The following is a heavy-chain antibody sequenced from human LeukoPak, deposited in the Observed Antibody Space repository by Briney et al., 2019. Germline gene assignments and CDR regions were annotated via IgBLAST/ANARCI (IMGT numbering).Heavy chain of an antibody. CDR1: GFTFSSYV. J-gene: IGHJ4*02. Sequence: GGSLRLSCAASGFTFSSYVMHWVRQAPGKGLEWVAVISYDGSNKYYADSVKGRFTISRDTSKNTLYLQMNSLRAEDTAVYYCAAYYCSGGSCYRNFDYWGQGTLVTVSS. CDR3: AAYYCSGGSCYRNFDY. CDR2: ISYDGSNK. V-gene: IGHV3-30-3*01. D-gene: IGHD2-15*01.